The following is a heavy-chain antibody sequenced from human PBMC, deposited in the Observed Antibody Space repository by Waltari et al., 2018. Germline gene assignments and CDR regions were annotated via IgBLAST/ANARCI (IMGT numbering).Heavy chain of an antibody. CDR3: ARIRDYYYFDL. CDR2: ISSSGSYI. V-gene: IGHV3-21*01. Sequence: EVQLVESGGGQVKPGGSLRLSCAASGFTFISYSMNWLRQAPGKGLEWVSSISSSGSYIYYKDSVKGRFTISRDNAKNSLFLQMNSLGAEDTAVYYCARIRDYYYFDLWGRGTLVTVSS. CDR1: GFTFISYS. J-gene: IGHJ2*01. D-gene: IGHD3-10*01.